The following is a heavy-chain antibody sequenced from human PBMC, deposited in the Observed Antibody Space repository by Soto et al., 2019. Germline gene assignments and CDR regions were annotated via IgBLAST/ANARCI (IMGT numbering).Heavy chain of an antibody. CDR3: ARTGWPQSSYYFDY. V-gene: IGHV3-7*03. J-gene: IGHJ4*02. Sequence: GGSRRLSCAASGFRFSLFWMSWGRQTPGKGLEWVANINEDGSEKFFADSVKGRFTISRDNAKNSLSLQMNSLTADDTAVYYCARTGWPQSSYYFDYWGQGTLVTVSS. CDR1: GFRFSLFW. CDR2: INEDGSEK. D-gene: IGHD3-16*01.